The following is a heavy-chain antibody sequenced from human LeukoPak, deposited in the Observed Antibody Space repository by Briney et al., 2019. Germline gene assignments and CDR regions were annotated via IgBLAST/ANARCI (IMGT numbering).Heavy chain of an antibody. V-gene: IGHV1-69*13. D-gene: IGHD4-23*01. J-gene: IGHJ4*02. CDR1: GGTFSSYA. Sequence: GASVKVSCKASGGTFSSYAISWVRQAPGQGLEWMGGIIPIFGTANYAQKFQGRVTITADESTSTAYMELRSLRSDDTAVYYCARTTVVTRTDDYWGQGTLVTVSS. CDR2: IIPIFGTA. CDR3: ARTTVVTRTDDY.